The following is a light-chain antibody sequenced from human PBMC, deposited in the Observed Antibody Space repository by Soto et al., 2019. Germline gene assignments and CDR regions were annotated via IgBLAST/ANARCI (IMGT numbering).Light chain of an antibody. V-gene: IGKV3D-15*01. CDR3: QQYSVWPLT. CDR2: GAS. J-gene: IGKJ4*01. CDR1: QSVSNN. Sequence: EIVFTQSPATLSVSPGERAALSCRASQSVSNNLAWYQQKPGQPPRLLIFGASTRATGIPARFSGSGSEAEFALTISTLRSEDFAVYYCQQYSVWPLTFGGGTKVDI.